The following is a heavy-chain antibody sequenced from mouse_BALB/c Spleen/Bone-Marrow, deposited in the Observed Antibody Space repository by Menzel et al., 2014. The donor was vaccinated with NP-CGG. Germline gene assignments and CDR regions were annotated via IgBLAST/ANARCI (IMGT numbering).Heavy chain of an antibody. J-gene: IGHJ2*01. CDR3: ARGLWYY. V-gene: IGHV1-18*01. D-gene: IGHD1-1*02. CDR2: INPSNGGT. Sequence: EVKLMESGPELVMPGASVKISCKPSGYTFTDYTIYWVKQSHGKSLEWIGRINPSNGGTNHNQKFKDKATLTLDKSSSTAYMELRSLTSEDSAVYYCARGLWYYWGQGTTLTVSS. CDR1: GYTFTDYT.